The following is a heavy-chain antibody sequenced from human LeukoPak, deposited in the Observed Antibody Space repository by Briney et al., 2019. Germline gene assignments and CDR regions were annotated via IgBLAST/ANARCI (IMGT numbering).Heavy chain of an antibody. CDR2: INPNSGGT. CDR1: GYTFTGYY. J-gene: IGHJ4*02. V-gene: IGHV1-2*02. Sequence: ASVKVSCKASGYTFTGYYMHWVRQAPGQGLEWMGWINPNSGGTNYAQKFQGRVTMTRDTSISTAYMELSRLRSDDTAVYYCARDLGYYYDSSGYYRAPFFDYWGQGTLVTVSS. D-gene: IGHD3-22*01. CDR3: ARDLGYYYDSSGYYRAPFFDY.